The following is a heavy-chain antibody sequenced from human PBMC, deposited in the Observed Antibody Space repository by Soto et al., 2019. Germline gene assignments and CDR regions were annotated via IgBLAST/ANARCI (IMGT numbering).Heavy chain of an antibody. J-gene: IGHJ5*02. Sequence: PSETLSLTCAVYGGSFSGYYWSWIRQPPGKGLEWIGEINHSGSTNYNPSLKSRVTISVDTSKNQFSLKLSSVTAADTAVYYCARGKLYGPGSYYFVHNWFDPWGQGTLVTVSS. V-gene: IGHV4-34*01. CDR1: GGSFSGYY. CDR3: ARGKLYGPGSYYFVHNWFDP. CDR2: INHSGST. D-gene: IGHD3-10*01.